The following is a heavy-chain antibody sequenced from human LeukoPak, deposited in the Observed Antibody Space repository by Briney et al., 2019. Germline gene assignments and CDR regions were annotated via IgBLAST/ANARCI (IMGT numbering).Heavy chain of an antibody. V-gene: IGHV3-23*01. CDR3: AKKYSISWTAFDY. CDR1: GFTFSSYD. D-gene: IGHD6-13*01. CDR2: ITGGGKN. Sequence: GGSLRLSCAASGFTFSSYDMSWARQAPGKGLEWVLAITGGGKNYSADSKNGRFTTSRDNSKKTLFLKNNSRRAGDTAVYYCAKKYSISWTAFDYWGQGTLVTVSS. J-gene: IGHJ4*02.